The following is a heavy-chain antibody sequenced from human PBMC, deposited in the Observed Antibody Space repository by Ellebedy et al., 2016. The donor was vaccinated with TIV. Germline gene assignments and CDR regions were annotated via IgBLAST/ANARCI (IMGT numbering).Heavy chain of an antibody. CDR2: IYHSGST. CDR3: ASWSIVGRGY. CDR1: GGSISSGGYS. Sequence: MPSETLSLTCAVSGGSISSGGYSWSWIRQPPGKGLEWIGYIYHSGSTYYNPSLKRRVTISVDTSKNQFSLKLSSVTAAETAVYYCASWSIVGRGYWGQGTLVTVSS. D-gene: IGHD1-26*01. V-gene: IGHV4-30-2*01. J-gene: IGHJ4*02.